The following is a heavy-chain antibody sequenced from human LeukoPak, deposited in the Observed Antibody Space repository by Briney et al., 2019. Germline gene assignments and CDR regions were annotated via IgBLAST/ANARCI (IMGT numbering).Heavy chain of an antibody. V-gene: IGHV3-7*03. CDR2: IKPDGSEK. J-gene: IGHJ3*02. D-gene: IGHD3-10*01. Sequence: PGGSLRLSCAASGFTFSSYWMSWVSQAPGKGLEWVANIKPDGSEKHYVDSVKGRLTIARDNAKNSLYLQMNSLRAEDTAVYYCARGDYYGSGSYYHDAFDIWGQGTMVTVSS. CDR1: GFTFSSYW. CDR3: ARGDYYGSGSYYHDAFDI.